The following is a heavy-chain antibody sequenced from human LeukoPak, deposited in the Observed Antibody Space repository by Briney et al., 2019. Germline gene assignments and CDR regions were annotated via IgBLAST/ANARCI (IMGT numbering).Heavy chain of an antibody. CDR2: ISYDGSGQ. Sequence: VISYDGSGQEFADSMKGRFTISRDNSKNTVFLQMNSLRAEDTAIYYCAKSGYSYGFLDYWGQGTLVTVSS. D-gene: IGHD5-18*01. CDR3: AKSGYSYGFLDY. V-gene: IGHV3-30*18. J-gene: IGHJ4*02.